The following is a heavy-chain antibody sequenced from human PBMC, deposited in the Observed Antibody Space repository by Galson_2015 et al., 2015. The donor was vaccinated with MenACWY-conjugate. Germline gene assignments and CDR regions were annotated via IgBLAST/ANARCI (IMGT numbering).Heavy chain of an antibody. CDR2: IRYDGSNK. CDR1: GFTFSSYG. J-gene: IGHJ4*02. Sequence: SLRLSCAASGFTFSSYGMHWVRQAPGKGLEWVAFIRYDGSNKYYADSVKGRFTISRDNSKNTLYLQMNSLRAEDTAVYYCANANYYDSSGYLDYWGQGTLVTVSS. D-gene: IGHD3-22*01. V-gene: IGHV3-30*02. CDR3: ANANYYDSSGYLDY.